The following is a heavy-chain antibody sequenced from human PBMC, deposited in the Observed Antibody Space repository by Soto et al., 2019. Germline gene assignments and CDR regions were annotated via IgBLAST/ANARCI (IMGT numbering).Heavy chain of an antibody. CDR1: GFTFSSYG. Sequence: GGSLRLSCAASGFTFSSYGMHWVRQAPGKGLEWVAVISYDGSNKYYADSVKGRFTISRDNSKNTLYLQMNSLRAEDTAVYYCAKDPVSEWELPRRYYYYGMDVWGQGTTVTVSS. CDR2: ISYDGSNK. D-gene: IGHD1-26*01. V-gene: IGHV3-30*18. J-gene: IGHJ6*02. CDR3: AKDPVSEWELPRRYYYYGMDV.